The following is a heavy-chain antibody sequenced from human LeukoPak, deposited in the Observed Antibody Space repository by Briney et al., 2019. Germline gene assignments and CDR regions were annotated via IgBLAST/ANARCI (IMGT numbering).Heavy chain of an antibody. Sequence: GGSLRLSCAVSGFTFSIWWMTWVRQAPGKGLEWVANIKQDGSEKNYVDSVKGRFTISRDNAKNSLDLQMNRLRAEDTAVYYCARGHIGMDVWGKGTTVTVSS. D-gene: IGHD5-12*01. CDR2: IKQDGSEK. CDR3: ARGHIGMDV. J-gene: IGHJ6*04. CDR1: GFTFSIWW. V-gene: IGHV3-7*01.